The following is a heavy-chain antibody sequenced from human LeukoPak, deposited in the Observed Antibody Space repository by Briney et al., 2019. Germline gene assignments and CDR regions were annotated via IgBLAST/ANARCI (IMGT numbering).Heavy chain of an antibody. Sequence: GGSLRLSCVASGFTFGNYGMTWVRQAPGKGLEWVSTFTGRGGSTFYADSVKGRFTISRDISKNTLYLQMHSLRAEDTAVYYCAKGDQPLLYGGAFDYWGQGTLVTVSS. CDR3: AKGDQPLLYGGAFDY. CDR1: GFTFGNYG. CDR2: FTGRGGST. V-gene: IGHV3-23*01. D-gene: IGHD2-2*02. J-gene: IGHJ4*02.